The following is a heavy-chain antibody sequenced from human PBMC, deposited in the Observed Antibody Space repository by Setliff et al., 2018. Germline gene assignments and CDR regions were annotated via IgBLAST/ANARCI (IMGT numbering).Heavy chain of an antibody. V-gene: IGHV1-3*01. Sequence: ASVKVSCKASGYSFSSNAFHWVRQAPGQTLEWMGWIHAGSSNTLYSQRFQDRITISRDTSATTVHMELSSRRSDDTAVYYCARINFYVSSGYYYAPELWGQGTTVTVSS. CDR3: ARINFYVSSGYYYAPEL. J-gene: IGHJ4*02. D-gene: IGHD3-22*01. CDR1: GYSFSSNA. CDR2: IHAGSSNT.